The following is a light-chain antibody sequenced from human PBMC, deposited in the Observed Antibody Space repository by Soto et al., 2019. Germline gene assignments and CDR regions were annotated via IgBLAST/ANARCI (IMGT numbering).Light chain of an antibody. CDR1: QSVNTN. V-gene: IGKV3-11*01. Sequence: EIVLTQSPGTLSLSPGERAPPSCRASQSVNTNLAWYQQKPGQAPRLLIYDASKRATGIPARFSGSGSGTDFTLTISSLESEDFAVYYCQQRSNWPAFGQGTRLEIK. CDR3: QQRSNWPA. CDR2: DAS. J-gene: IGKJ5*01.